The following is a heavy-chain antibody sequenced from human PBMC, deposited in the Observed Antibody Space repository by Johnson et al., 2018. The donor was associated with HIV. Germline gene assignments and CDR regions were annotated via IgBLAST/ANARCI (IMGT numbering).Heavy chain of an antibody. J-gene: IGHJ3*02. CDR1: GFTFSDYA. V-gene: IGHV3-30*04. CDR3: ARDMVGATFDDAFDI. CDR2: ISYDGSNK. Sequence: QVQLVESGGGVVQPGRSLRLSCAASGFTFSDYAIHWVRQAPGKGLEWVAVISYDGSNKYYADSVKGLFTISRDNSKNTLYLQMNSLRAEDTAVYYCARDMVGATFDDAFDIWGQGTMVTVSS. D-gene: IGHD1-26*01.